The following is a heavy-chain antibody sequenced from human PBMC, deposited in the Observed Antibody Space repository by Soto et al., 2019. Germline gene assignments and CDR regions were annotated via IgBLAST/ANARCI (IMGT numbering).Heavy chain of an antibody. J-gene: IGHJ3*02. CDR2: INHSGST. CDR1: GGSFSGYY. V-gene: IGHV4-34*01. CDR3: ARVMMGDGTGDDVFDI. D-gene: IGHD3-16*01. Sequence: SETLSLTCAVYGGSFSGYYWSWIRQPPGKGLEWIGEINHSGSTNYNPSLKSRVTISVDTSKNQFSLKLSSVTAADTAVYYCARVMMGDGTGDDVFDIWGQGTMVTVSS.